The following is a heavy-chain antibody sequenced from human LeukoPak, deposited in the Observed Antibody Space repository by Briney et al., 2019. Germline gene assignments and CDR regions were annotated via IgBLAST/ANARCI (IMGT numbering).Heavy chain of an antibody. CDR1: GYTFTGYY. Sequence: GASVKVSCKASGYTFTGYYMHWVRQAPGQGLEWMGWINPNSGGTNYAQKFQGRVTMTRDTSISTAYMELSRLRSDDTAVYYCARGSGYSGYGLDYWGQGTLVTVSS. V-gene: IGHV1-2*02. D-gene: IGHD5-12*01. J-gene: IGHJ4*02. CDR2: INPNSGGT. CDR3: ARGSGYSGYGLDY.